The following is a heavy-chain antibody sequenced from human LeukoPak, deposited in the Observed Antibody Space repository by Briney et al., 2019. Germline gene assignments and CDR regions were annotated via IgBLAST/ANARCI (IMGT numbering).Heavy chain of an antibody. D-gene: IGHD4-17*01. V-gene: IGHV3-23*01. CDR2: ISGGADST. J-gene: IGHJ4*02. CDR1: GFTFDDYG. Sequence: GGSLRLSCAASGFTFDDYGMSWVRQVPGKGLQWVSAISGGADSTYYADSVKGRFTISRDNSKNTLYLEMNSLRAEDTAVYYCAKMAVKNYYGVNWYFHYWGQGTLVSVSS. CDR3: AKMAVKNYYGVNWYFHY.